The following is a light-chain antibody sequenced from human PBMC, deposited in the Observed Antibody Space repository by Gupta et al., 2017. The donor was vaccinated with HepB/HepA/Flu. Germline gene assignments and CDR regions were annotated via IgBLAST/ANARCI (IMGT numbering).Light chain of an antibody. J-gene: IGKJ1*01. CDR1: QTVFSN. Sequence: EIVMTQSPDTLSVSPGERATLSCRASQTVFSNLAWYQHKPGQAPRLLIYRASIRATGIPDRFSGSGSGTEFTLTISSLQSEDFAVYYCQQYNNWPTWTFGQGTKVEIK. CDR2: RAS. V-gene: IGKV3-15*01. CDR3: QQYNNWPTWT.